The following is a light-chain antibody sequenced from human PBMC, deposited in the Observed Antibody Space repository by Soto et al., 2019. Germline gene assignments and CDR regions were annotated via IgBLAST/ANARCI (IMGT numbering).Light chain of an antibody. CDR1: QSVDIN. CDR2: GAS. J-gene: IGKJ2*01. Sequence: TVRTQSPATLSVSPGERATLSCRASQSVDINFAWYLQKPGQAPRLLIYGASTRASGIPARFSGSGSGTDFPITISSLQSEDFAVYYCQQYNNWPLYTFGQGTKMEIK. V-gene: IGKV3-15*01. CDR3: QQYNNWPLYT.